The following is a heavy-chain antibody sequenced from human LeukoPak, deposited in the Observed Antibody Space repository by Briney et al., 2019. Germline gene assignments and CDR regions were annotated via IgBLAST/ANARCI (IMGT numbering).Heavy chain of an antibody. J-gene: IGHJ4*02. V-gene: IGHV3-53*01. CDR1: GFTVSSNY. D-gene: IGHD6-19*01. CDR2: IYSGGST. Sequence: GGSLRLSCAASGFTVSSNYMSWVRQAPGKGLEWVSVIYSGGSTYYADSVKGRFTISRDNSKNTLYLQMNSLRAEDTAVYYCARDMTPAIGWRYYFDYWGQGTLVTVSS. CDR3: ARDMTPAIGWRYYFDY.